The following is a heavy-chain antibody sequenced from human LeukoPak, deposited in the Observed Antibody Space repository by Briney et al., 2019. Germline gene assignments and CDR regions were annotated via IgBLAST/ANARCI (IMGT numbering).Heavy chain of an antibody. CDR3: AKALYGEPIIDY. CDR1: GFTFSSYA. Sequence: GGSLRLSCAASGFTFSSYAMSWVRQAPGKGLEWVSAISGSGGSTYYADSVKGRFTITRDNSKNTLYLQMNSLRAEDTAVYYCAKALYGEPIIDYWGQGTLVTVSS. V-gene: IGHV3-23*01. D-gene: IGHD3-16*01. CDR2: ISGSGGST. J-gene: IGHJ4*02.